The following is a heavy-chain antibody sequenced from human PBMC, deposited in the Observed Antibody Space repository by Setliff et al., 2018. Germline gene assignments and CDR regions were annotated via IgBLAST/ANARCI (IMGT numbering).Heavy chain of an antibody. Sequence: AGGSLRLSCAASEFTFNKYWMTWVRQAPGKGLEWVANIDPDGIGKYYIDSVKGRFTISRDNAKNSLYLQMNSLRVEDTAVYYCARDVFDFRTGQAGPWGQGTLVTVSS. CDR3: ARDVFDFRTGQAGP. V-gene: IGHV3-7*01. CDR1: EFTFNKYW. D-gene: IGHD3-3*01. CDR2: IDPDGIGK. J-gene: IGHJ5*02.